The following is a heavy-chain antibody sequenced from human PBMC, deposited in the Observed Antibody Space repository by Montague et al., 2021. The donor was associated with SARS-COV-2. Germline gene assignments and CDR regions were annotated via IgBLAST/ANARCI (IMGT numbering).Heavy chain of an antibody. Sequence: SETLSLTCAVSGGSISSSNWWCWVRQPPGKGLEWIGEFYHSGSTNYNPPLNSRVTILVDKSKNQFSLMLSSVTAADTAGYYCARRVSWVTRIVVVAYFDYGGQGTRATVSS. J-gene: IGHJ4*02. CDR2: FYHSGST. D-gene: IGHD3-22*01. CDR3: ARRVSWVTRIVVVAYFDY. CDR1: GGSISSSNW. V-gene: IGHV4-4*02.